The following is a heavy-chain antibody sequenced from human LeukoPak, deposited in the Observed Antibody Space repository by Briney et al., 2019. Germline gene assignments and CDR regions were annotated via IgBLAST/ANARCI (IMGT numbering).Heavy chain of an antibody. CDR3: AREVGYDFWSGYRAYYFDY. V-gene: IGHV4-59*01. J-gene: IGHJ4*02. D-gene: IGHD3-3*01. CDR2: IYYSGST. Sequence: SETLSLTCTVSGGSISSYYWSWIRQPPGKGLEWIGYIYYSGSTNYNPSLKSRVTISVDTSKNQFSLKLSSVTAADTAVYYCAREVGYDFWSGYRAYYFDYWGQGTLVTVSS. CDR1: GGSISSYY.